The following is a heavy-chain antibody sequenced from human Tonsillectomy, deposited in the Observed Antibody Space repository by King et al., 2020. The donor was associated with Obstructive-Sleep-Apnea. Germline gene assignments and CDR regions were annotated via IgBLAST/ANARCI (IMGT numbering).Heavy chain of an antibody. D-gene: IGHD3-22*01. CDR2: ISYDGSNE. CDR1: GFTFSSYA. J-gene: IGHJ4*02. Sequence: VQLVESGGGVVQPGRSLRLSCAASGFTFSSYAMHWVRQAPGKGLEWVAVISYDGSNEYYADSVKGRFTISSDNSKNTLYLQMNSLRAEDTAVYYCTRGPQYYYDSSDHWGQGTLVTVSS. V-gene: IGHV3-30*04. CDR3: TRGPQYYYDSSDH.